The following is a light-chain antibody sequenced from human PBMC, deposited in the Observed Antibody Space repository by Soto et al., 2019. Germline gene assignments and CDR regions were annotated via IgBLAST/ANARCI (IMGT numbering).Light chain of an antibody. CDR2: DTS. CDR3: FLSYSGVVV. CDR1: TGAVISSHY. Sequence: QAVVTQEPSLTVSPGGTVTLTCGSSTGAVISSHYPYWFQQKPGQAPRTLIYDTSNKHSWTPARFSGSLLGGKAALTLSGAQPEDEADYYCFLSYSGVVVFGGGTKLTVL. V-gene: IGLV7-46*01. J-gene: IGLJ2*01.